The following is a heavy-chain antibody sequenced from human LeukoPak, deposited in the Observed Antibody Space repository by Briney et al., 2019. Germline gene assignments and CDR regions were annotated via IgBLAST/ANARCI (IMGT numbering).Heavy chain of an antibody. CDR3: ARAERTVNVCDI. CDR1: DDSMISYH. D-gene: IGHD1-1*01. CDR2: IYTSGST. V-gene: IGHV4-4*07. J-gene: IGHJ3*02. Sequence: PSETLSLTCTASDDSMISYHWSWIRQSAGKGLEWIGRIYTSGSTDYNPSLMSRVTMSVDTAKNQFSLKSRSMTAADTAVYYCARAERTVNVCDIWGQGTIVTVSS.